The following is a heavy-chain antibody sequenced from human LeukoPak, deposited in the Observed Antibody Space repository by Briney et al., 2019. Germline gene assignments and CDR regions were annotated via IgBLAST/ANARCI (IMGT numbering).Heavy chain of an antibody. Sequence: SVKVSCKASGGTFSRYTISWVRQAPGQGLEWMGGIIPIFGTANYAQKFQGRVTITADESTSTAYMELSSLRSEDTAVYYCARDSGRGVAGNLDYWGQGTLVTVSS. CDR3: ARDSGRGVAGNLDY. CDR1: GGTFSRYT. CDR2: IIPIFGTA. J-gene: IGHJ4*02. V-gene: IGHV1-69*01. D-gene: IGHD6-19*01.